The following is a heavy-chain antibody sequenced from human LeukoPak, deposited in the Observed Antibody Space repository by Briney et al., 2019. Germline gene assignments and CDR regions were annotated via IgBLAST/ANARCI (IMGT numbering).Heavy chain of an antibody. Sequence: GGSLRLSCAASGFTFSSYEMNWVRQAPGKGLEWVSYISSSGSTIYYADSVKGRFTISRDNAKNSLYLQMKSLRVEDTGVNYCARDAGGRTQREGWFDPWGQGTLVTVSS. CDR1: GFTFSSYE. J-gene: IGHJ5*02. D-gene: IGHD1-26*01. V-gene: IGHV3-48*03. CDR2: ISSSGSTI. CDR3: ARDAGGRTQREGWFDP.